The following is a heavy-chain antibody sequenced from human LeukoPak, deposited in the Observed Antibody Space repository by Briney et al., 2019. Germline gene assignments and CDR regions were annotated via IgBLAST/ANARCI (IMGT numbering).Heavy chain of an antibody. V-gene: IGHV1-46*01. J-gene: IGHJ6*03. CDR1: GYTFTSYY. CDR2: INPSGGST. CDR3: ARDWTSSSSSSNYYYYMDV. Sequence: ASVTVSCKASGYTFTSYYMHWVRQAPGQGLEWMGIINPSGGSTSYAQKFQGRVTMTRDMSTSTVYMELSSLRSEDTAVYYCARDWTSSSSSSNYYYYMDVWGKGTTVTVSS. D-gene: IGHD6-6*01.